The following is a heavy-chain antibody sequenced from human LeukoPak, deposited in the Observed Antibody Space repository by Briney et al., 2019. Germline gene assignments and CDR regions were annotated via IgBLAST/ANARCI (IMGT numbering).Heavy chain of an antibody. Sequence: PSQTLSLTCTVSGGSISSGGYYWSWIRQPPGKGLEWIWYIYHSGSTYYNPSLKSRVTISVDRSKNQFSLKLSSVTAADTAVYYCARTGTTINWDGDWFDPWGQGTLVTVSS. CDR2: IYHSGST. CDR1: GGSISSGGYY. V-gene: IGHV4-30-2*01. J-gene: IGHJ5*02. D-gene: IGHD1-7*01. CDR3: ARTGTTINWDGDWFDP.